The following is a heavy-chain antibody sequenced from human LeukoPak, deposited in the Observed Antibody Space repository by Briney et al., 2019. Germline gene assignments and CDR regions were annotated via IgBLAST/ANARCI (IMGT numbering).Heavy chain of an antibody. CDR1: GYTFSSYG. CDR3: AREGYYYYYMDV. Sequence: GGSLRLSCAASGYTFSSYGMHWARQAPGKGLEWVAFIRYDGSNKYYADSVKGRFTISRDNSKNTLYLQMNSLRAEDAAVYYCAREGYYYYYMDVWGKGTTVTVSS. J-gene: IGHJ6*03. CDR2: IRYDGSNK. V-gene: IGHV3-30*02.